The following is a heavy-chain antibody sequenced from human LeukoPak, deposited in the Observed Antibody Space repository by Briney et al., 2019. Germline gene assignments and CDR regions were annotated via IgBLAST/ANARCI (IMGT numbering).Heavy chain of an antibody. CDR1: GYTFTSYY. V-gene: IGHV1-2*02. J-gene: IGHJ5*02. Sequence: ASVKVSCKASGYTFTSYYMHWVRQAPGQGLEWMGWINPNSGGTNYAQKFQGRVTMTRDTSISTAYMELSRLRSDDTAVYYCARELTSRRWFDPWGQGTLVTVSS. CDR3: ARELTSRRWFDP. CDR2: INPNSGGT.